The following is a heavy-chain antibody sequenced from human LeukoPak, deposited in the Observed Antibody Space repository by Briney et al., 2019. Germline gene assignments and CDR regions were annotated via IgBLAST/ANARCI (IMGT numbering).Heavy chain of an antibody. D-gene: IGHD1-1*01. CDR1: GGSFSGYY. J-gene: IGHJ5*02. Sequence: TPSETLSLTCAVYGGSFSGYYWSWIRQPPGKGLEWIGEINHSGSTNYNPSLKSRVTISVDTSKNQFSLKLSSVTAADTAVYYCARDNPTPYWFDPWGQGTLVTVSS. V-gene: IGHV4-34*01. CDR3: ARDNPTPYWFDP. CDR2: INHSGST.